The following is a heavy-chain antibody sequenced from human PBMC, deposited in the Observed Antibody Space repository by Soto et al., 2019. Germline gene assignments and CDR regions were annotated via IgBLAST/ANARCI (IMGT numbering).Heavy chain of an antibody. D-gene: IGHD3-10*01. CDR2: IYYGGST. V-gene: IGHV4-59*01. CDR1: GVSISIYY. CDR3: ARRRFGELNSMDV. Sequence: SETLSLSCTVSGVSISIYYWSWIRHPPGKGLEWIGYIYYGGSTNYNPSLKSRVTISVDTSKNQSSQKLSSVTVSDTAVYYCARRRFGELNSMDVWGQGTPVTVSS. J-gene: IGHJ6*02.